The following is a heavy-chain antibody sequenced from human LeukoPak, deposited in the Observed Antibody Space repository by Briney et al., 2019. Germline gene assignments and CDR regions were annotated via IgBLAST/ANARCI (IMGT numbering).Heavy chain of an antibody. V-gene: IGHV1-69*05. Sequence: SVKVSCKASGGTFSSYAISWVRQAPGQGLEWMGGIIPIFGTANYAQKFQGRVTITTDESTSTAYMELSSLRSEDTAVYYCVSVEATTVTNAFDIWGQGTMVTVSS. CDR1: GGTFSSYA. CDR3: VSVEATTVTNAFDI. D-gene: IGHD4-17*01. J-gene: IGHJ3*02. CDR2: IIPIFGTA.